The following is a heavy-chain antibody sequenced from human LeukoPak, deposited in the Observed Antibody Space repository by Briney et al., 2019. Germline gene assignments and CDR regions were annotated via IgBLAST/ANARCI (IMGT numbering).Heavy chain of an antibody. D-gene: IGHD3-9*01. CDR1: GGTFSSYA. V-gene: IGHV1-69*13. J-gene: IGHJ5*02. CDR2: IIPIFGTA. Sequence: ASVKVSCKASGGTFSSYAISWVRQAPGQGLEWMGGIIPIFGTANYAQKFQGRVTITADESTSTAYMELSSLRSEDTAVYYCARGPVLRYFDWTLPPNWFDPWGQGTLSPSPQ. CDR3: ARGPVLRYFDWTLPPNWFDP.